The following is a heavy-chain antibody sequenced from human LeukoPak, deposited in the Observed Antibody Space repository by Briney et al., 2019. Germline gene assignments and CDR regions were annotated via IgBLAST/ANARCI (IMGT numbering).Heavy chain of an antibody. V-gene: IGHV3-53*01. CDR3: ARDHITMVRGVIYDAFDI. Sequence: GGSLRLSCAASGFTVSSNYMSWVRQAPGKGLEWVSVIYSGGSTYYADSVKGRFTISRDNSKNKLDLQMNSLRAEDTAVYYCARDHITMVRGVIYDAFDIWGQGTMVTVSS. CDR2: IYSGGST. D-gene: IGHD3-10*01. CDR1: GFTVSSNY. J-gene: IGHJ3*02.